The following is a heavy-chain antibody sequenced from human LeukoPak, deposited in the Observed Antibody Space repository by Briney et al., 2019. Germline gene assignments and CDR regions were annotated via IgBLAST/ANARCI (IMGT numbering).Heavy chain of an antibody. Sequence: SETLSLTCAVYGGSFSGYYWSWIRQPPGKGLEWIGEINHSGSTNYNPSLKSRVTISVDTSKNQFSLKLSSVTAADTAVYYCARPEAVAGTGAFDIWGQGTMVTVSS. D-gene: IGHD6-19*01. CDR1: GGSFSGYY. CDR2: INHSGST. J-gene: IGHJ3*02. CDR3: ARPEAVAGTGAFDI. V-gene: IGHV4-34*01.